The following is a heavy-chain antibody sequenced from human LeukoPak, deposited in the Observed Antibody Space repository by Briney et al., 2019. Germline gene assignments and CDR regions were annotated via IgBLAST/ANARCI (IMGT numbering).Heavy chain of an antibody. Sequence: SQTLSLTCAVSGGSISSGGYSWSGIRQPPGKGREWIGNIYHSGSTYYNPSLKSRVTISVDRSKNQFSLKLSSVTAADTAVYDCARDSSGGGSFNWFDPWGQGTLVTVSS. CDR1: GGSISSGGYS. CDR3: ARDSSGGGSFNWFDP. J-gene: IGHJ5*02. V-gene: IGHV4-30-2*01. D-gene: IGHD2-15*01. CDR2: IYHSGST.